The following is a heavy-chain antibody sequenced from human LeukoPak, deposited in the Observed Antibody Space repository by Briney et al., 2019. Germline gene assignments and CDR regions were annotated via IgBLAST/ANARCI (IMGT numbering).Heavy chain of an antibody. Sequence: SETLSLTCTVSGGSISSYYWSWIRQPPGKGLEWIGYIYYSGNSNYNPSLKSRVTISADTSKNEFSLKLSSVTAADTAVYYCATRSTGVAATFDSWGQGTLVTVSS. D-gene: IGHD2-15*01. J-gene: IGHJ4*02. CDR3: ATRSTGVAATFDS. CDR2: IYYSGNS. CDR1: GGSISSYY. V-gene: IGHV4-59*01.